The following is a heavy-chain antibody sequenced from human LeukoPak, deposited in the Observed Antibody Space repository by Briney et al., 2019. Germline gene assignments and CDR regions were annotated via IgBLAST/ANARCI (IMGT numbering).Heavy chain of an antibody. CDR1: GFTVSSNY. J-gene: IGHJ4*02. CDR2: IYSGGTT. D-gene: IGHD6-13*01. CDR3: ARETKAGTLDY. Sequence: GGSLRLSCAASGFTVSSNYMSRVRQAPGKGLEWVSVIYSGGTTYSADSVKGRFTISRDNSKNTLYLQMNSLRAGDTAVYYCARETKAGTLDYWGQGTLVTVSS. V-gene: IGHV3-66*01.